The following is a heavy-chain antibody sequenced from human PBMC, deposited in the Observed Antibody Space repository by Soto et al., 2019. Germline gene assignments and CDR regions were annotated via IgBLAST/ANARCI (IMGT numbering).Heavy chain of an antibody. CDR3: TTDYLRDRGYSGYGYFDY. Sequence: GGSLSLSCAASGFPFSSYGMHWVRQAPGKGLEWVGRIKSKTDGGTTDYAAPVKGRFTISRDDSKNTLYLQMNSLKTEDTAVYYCTTDYLRDRGYSGYGYFDYWGQGTLVTVSS. CDR1: GFPFSSYG. V-gene: IGHV3-15*07. J-gene: IGHJ4*02. CDR2: IKSKTDGGTT. D-gene: IGHD5-12*01.